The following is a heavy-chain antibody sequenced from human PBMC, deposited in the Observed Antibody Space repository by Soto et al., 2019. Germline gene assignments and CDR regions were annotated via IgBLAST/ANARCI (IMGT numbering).Heavy chain of an antibody. CDR1: GFSLSTSGMC. Sequence: SGPTLVKPTQTLTLTCTFSGFSLSTSGMCVSWIRQPPGKALEWLARIDWDDDKYYSTSLKTRLTISKDTSKNQVVLTMTNMDPVDTATYYCARIPPGPGIAVARWAFDIWGQGTMVTVSS. J-gene: IGHJ3*02. V-gene: IGHV2-70*11. CDR3: ARIPPGPGIAVARWAFDI. CDR2: IDWDDDK. D-gene: IGHD6-19*01.